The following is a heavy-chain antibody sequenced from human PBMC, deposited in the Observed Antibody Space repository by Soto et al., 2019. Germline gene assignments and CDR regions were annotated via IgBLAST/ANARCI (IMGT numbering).Heavy chain of an antibody. CDR1: GLPVAGTY. J-gene: IGHJ6*02. D-gene: IGHD3-10*01. V-gene: IGHV3-53*01. Sequence: GSLRLSCVASGLPVAGTYMAWVRQAPGNGLEWASVIYNDGTTYYSQSVEGRFTISRDTSKNTLYLQMDRLRDEDTAVYYCVRPLPSGQPHARDXWGQGTSVIVS. CDR2: IYNDGTT. CDR3: VRPLPSGQPHARDX.